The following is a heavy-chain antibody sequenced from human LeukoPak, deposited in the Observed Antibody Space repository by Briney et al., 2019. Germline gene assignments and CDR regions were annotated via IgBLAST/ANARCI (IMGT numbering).Heavy chain of an antibody. D-gene: IGHD2-2*01. J-gene: IGHJ5*02. CDR3: AKEPREYCSSTSCSNWFDP. Sequence: GGSLSLSCAPSGFTFSSYAMSWVRQAPGKGLEWVSAISASGGTTYHAASVKGRFTISRDNTKNALYLQMSGVRAEDTAVYYCAKEPREYCSSTSCSNWFDPWGQGSKVSVCS. V-gene: IGHV3-23*01. CDR1: GFTFSSYA. CDR2: ISASGGTT.